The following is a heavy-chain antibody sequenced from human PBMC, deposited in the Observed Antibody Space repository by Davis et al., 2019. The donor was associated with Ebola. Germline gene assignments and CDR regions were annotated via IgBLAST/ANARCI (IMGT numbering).Heavy chain of an antibody. CDR1: GFTFSNYD. Sequence: PGGSLRLSCAASGFTFSNYDMGWVRQVPGKGLEWVANIKEDGSDKNHADSVKGRFTISRDNANNLLYLQMNSLRAEDTAVYYCAREDWVYDYWGQGTRVTVSS. V-gene: IGHV3-7*03. CDR3: AREDWVYDY. CDR2: IKEDGSDK. J-gene: IGHJ4*02. D-gene: IGHD2-21*01.